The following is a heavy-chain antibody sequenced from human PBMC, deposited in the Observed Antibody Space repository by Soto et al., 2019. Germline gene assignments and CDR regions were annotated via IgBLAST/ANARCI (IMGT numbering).Heavy chain of an antibody. D-gene: IGHD6-13*01. CDR3: AKPLIAAAGNYYYYGMDV. CDR1: ELTFSSYA. CDR2: ISGSGGST. V-gene: IGHV3-23*01. Sequence: GPLTLSCAASELTFSSYARSWVRQAPGKGLEWVSAISGSGGSTYYADSVKGRFTISRDNSKNTLYLQMNSLRAEDTAVYYCAKPLIAAAGNYYYYGMDVWGQGTTVTVSS. J-gene: IGHJ6*02.